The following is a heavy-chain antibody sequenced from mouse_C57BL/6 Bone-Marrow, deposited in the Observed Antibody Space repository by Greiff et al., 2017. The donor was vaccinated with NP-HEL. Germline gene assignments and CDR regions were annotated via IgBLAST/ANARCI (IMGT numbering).Heavy chain of an antibody. Sequence: QVQLQQSGAELARPGASVKLSCKASGYTFTSYGISWVKQRTGQGLEWIGEIYPRSGNTYYNEKFKGKATLTADKSSSTAYMELRSLTSEDSAVYFCARKEANWDVYYAMDYWGQGTSVTVSS. CDR2: IYPRSGNT. D-gene: IGHD4-1*01. V-gene: IGHV1-81*01. J-gene: IGHJ4*01. CDR3: ARKEANWDVYYAMDY. CDR1: GYTFTSYG.